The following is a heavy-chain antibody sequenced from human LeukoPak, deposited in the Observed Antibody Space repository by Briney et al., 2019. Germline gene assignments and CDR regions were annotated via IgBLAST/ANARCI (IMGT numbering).Heavy chain of an antibody. V-gene: IGHV3-33*06. J-gene: IGHJ4*02. Sequence: GGSLRLSCAASGFTLSSYGMHWVRQAPGRGLEWVALIWYDGSKKYYADSVKGRFTISLDTSKNTLDLQVSSLRAEDTAVYYCAKPGLMWGQQGMSYFDSWGRGTLVTVSS. CDR1: GFTLSSYG. D-gene: IGHD7-27*01. CDR3: AKPGLMWGQQGMSYFDS. CDR2: IWYDGSKK.